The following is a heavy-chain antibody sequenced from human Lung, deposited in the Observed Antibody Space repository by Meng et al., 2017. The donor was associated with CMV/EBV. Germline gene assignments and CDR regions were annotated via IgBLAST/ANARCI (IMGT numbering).Heavy chain of an antibody. CDR1: GGWFSGYY. CDR3: ARPPYYYDSSPHHRSDYFDY. CDR2: INHRGHS. V-gene: IGHV4-34*01. J-gene: IGHJ4*01. Sequence: SETLSLTCGVYGGWFSGYYWSWIRQPPGRGLEWIGEINHRGHSNYNPSLKSRVSLAIDTSKSQSSLKLTSVTVADTAVYYCARPPYYYDSSPHHRSDYFDYWSQGALVTVSS. D-gene: IGHD3-22*01.